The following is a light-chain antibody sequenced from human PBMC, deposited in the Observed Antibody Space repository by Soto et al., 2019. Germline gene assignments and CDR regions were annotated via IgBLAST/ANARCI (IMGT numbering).Light chain of an antibody. J-gene: IGLJ2*01. CDR3: SSYSTSSTHII. CDR2: EVS. Sequence: QSVLTQPASVSGSPGQSITISCTGTISDVGGYNYVSWYQQHPGKAPILILYEVSNRPSGVSNRFSGSKFGDTASLTISGLQAEDEADYYCSSYSTSSTHIIFGGGTKVTVL. CDR1: ISDVGGYNY. V-gene: IGLV2-14*01.